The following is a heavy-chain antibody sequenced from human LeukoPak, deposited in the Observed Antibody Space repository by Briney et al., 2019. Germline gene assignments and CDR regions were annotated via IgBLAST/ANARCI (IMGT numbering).Heavy chain of an antibody. CDR2: FDPEDGET. J-gene: IGHJ4*02. D-gene: IGHD1-26*01. CDR1: GYTLTELS. Sequence: ASVKVSCKVSGYTLTELSMHWVRQAPGKGLEWMGGFDPEDGETIYAQKFQGRVTMTEDTSTDTAYMELSSLRSEDTAVYYCATDLVPVSGGSYFPSSGRSGYWGQGTLVTVSS. CDR3: ATDLVPVSGGSYFPSSGRSGY. V-gene: IGHV1-24*01.